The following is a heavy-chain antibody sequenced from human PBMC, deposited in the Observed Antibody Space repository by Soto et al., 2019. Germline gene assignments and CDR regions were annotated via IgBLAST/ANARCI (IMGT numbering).Heavy chain of an antibody. CDR2: ISAYNGNT. J-gene: IGHJ5*02. Sequence: GASVKVSCKASGYTFTSYGMSWVRQAPGQGLEWMGWISAYNGNTNYAQKLQGRVTMTTDTSTSTAYMELRSLRSDDTAVYYCAREATVTTEVWWENWFDPWGQGTLVTVSS. CDR3: AREATVTTEVWWENWFDP. V-gene: IGHV1-18*01. CDR1: GYTFTSYG. D-gene: IGHD4-17*01.